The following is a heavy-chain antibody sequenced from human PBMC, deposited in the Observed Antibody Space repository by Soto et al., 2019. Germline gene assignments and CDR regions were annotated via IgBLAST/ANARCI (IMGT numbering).Heavy chain of an antibody. CDR1: GGTFSSYT. CDR3: ARRLRLGELSLPRYYYYYGMDV. CDR2: IIPILGIA. Sequence: SVKVSCKASGGTFSSYTISWVRQAPGQGLEWMGRIIPILGIANYAQKFQGRVTMTTDTSTSTAYMELSSLRSDDTAVYYCARRLRLGELSLPRYYYYYGMDVWGQGTTVTVSS. J-gene: IGHJ6*02. D-gene: IGHD3-16*02. V-gene: IGHV1-69*02.